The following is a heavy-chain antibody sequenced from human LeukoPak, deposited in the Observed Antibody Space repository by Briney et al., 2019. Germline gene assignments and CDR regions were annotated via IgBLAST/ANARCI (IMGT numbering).Heavy chain of an antibody. Sequence: GGSLRLSCAASGFTFSSYAMHWVRQAPGKGLEWVAVISYDGSNKYYADSVKGRFTISGDNSKNTLYLQMNSLRAEDTAVYYCARDGGIAVAGQRSIYYFDYWGQGTLVTVSS. D-gene: IGHD6-19*01. CDR2: ISYDGSNK. CDR3: ARDGGIAVAGQRSIYYFDY. V-gene: IGHV3-30*04. CDR1: GFTFSSYA. J-gene: IGHJ4*02.